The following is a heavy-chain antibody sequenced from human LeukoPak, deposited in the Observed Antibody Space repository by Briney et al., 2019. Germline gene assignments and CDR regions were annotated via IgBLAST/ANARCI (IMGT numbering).Heavy chain of an antibody. D-gene: IGHD2-21*02. CDR1: GGSFSGYY. J-gene: IGHJ4*02. CDR2: INHSGST. Sequence: PSETLSLTCAVYGGSFSGYYWSWIRQPPGKGLEWIGEINHSGSTNYNPSLKSRVTISVDTSKNQFSLKLSSVTAADTAVYYCARTAYCGGDCYAATPFDYWGQGTLVTVSS. CDR3: ARTAYCGGDCYAATPFDY. V-gene: IGHV4-34*01.